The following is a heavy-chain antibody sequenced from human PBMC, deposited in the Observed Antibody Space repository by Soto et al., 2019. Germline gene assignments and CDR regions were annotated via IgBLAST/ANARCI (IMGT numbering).Heavy chain of an antibody. D-gene: IGHD4-17*01. Sequence: QVQLVESGGGVVQPGRSLRLSCAASGFTFSSYGMHWVRQAPGKGLEWVAVISYDGSNKYYADSVKGRFTISRDNSKNTLYLQMNSLRAEDTAVYYCAKDGLTLMTTVTTFDYWGQGTLVTVSS. J-gene: IGHJ4*02. CDR3: AKDGLTLMTTVTTFDY. CDR2: ISYDGSNK. V-gene: IGHV3-30*18. CDR1: GFTFSSYG.